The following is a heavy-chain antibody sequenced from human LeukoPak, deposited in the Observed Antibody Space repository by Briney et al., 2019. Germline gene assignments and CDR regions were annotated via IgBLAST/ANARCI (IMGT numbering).Heavy chain of an antibody. V-gene: IGHV2-5*02. CDR2: IYWDDDK. CDR1: GFSLRTRGVG. CDR3: AHRQFYCSGGSCSYYFDY. J-gene: IGHJ4*02. Sequence: NASGPTLVNPTQTLTLTCTFSGFSLRTRGVGVGWIRQPPGKALEGLALIYWDDDKRYSPSLKSRLTITKDPSKNQVVLTMTNMDPVDTATYYCAHRQFYCSGGSCSYYFDYWGQGTLVTVSS. D-gene: IGHD2-15*01.